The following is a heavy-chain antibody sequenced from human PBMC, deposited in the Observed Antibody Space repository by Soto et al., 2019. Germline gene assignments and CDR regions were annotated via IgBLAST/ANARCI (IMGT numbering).Heavy chain of an antibody. V-gene: IGHV4-38-2*02. CDR3: ARDIVVPAAIDY. Sequence: PSETLSLTCAVSGYSISSGYYWGWIRQPPGKGLEWIGSIYHSGSTYYNPSLKSRVTISVDTSKNQFSLKLSSVTAADTAVYYCARDIVVPAAIDYWGQGTLVTVS. CDR2: IYHSGST. D-gene: IGHD2-2*01. CDR1: GYSISSGYY. J-gene: IGHJ4*02.